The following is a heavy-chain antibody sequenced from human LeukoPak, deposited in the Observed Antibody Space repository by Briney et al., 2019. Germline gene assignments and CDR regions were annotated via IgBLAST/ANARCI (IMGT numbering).Heavy chain of an antibody. CDR3: ARDGEDSYYHSSGYRGGYFDY. CDR1: GFTFSSYA. J-gene: IGHJ4*02. Sequence: GGSLRLSCAASGFTFSSYAMHWVRQAPGKGLEWVAVISYDGSNKYYADSVKGRFTISRDNSKNTLYLQMNSLRAEDTAVYYCARDGEDSYYHSSGYRGGYFDYWGQGTLVTVSS. D-gene: IGHD3-22*01. CDR2: ISYDGSNK. V-gene: IGHV3-30-3*01.